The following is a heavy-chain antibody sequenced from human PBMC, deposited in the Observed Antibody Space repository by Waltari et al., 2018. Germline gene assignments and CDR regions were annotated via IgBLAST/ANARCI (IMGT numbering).Heavy chain of an antibody. D-gene: IGHD1-26*01. CDR2: IIGSGGST. V-gene: IGHV3-23*02. CDR3: VRRDNFGYYWEGAFDY. Sequence: EVQLLESGGGLVQPGGYLRLSCTSSGFIFSSHAMGWVRQAPGKGLEWVSAIIGSGGSTYYGDSVQGRFTISRDNSNNIQYLQMSSLTVEDTAIYFCVRRDNFGYYWEGAFDYWGQGTLVTVSS. CDR1: GFIFSSHA. J-gene: IGHJ4*02.